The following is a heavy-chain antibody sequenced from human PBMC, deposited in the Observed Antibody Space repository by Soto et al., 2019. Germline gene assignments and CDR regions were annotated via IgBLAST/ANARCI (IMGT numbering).Heavy chain of an antibody. CDR2: ISLYHHST. Sequence: GXSVKVSCTTSGYPFTDYFIHWVRQAPGQGLEWMGIISLYHHSTSYAQKFQGRLTVTADTSTTTVYMDLSSLTSEDSAVYWCARELYSCGGDCPYYMDYWGQGTLVTVSS. CDR1: GYPFTDYF. CDR3: ARELYSCGGDCPYYMDY. V-gene: IGHV1-46*01. J-gene: IGHJ4*02. D-gene: IGHD2-21*02.